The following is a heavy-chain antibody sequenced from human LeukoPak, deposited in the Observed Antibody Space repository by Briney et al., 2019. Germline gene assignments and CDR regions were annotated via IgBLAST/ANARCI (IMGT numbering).Heavy chain of an antibody. CDR1: GFTFDDYA. CDR2: ISWNSGSI. D-gene: IGHD1-26*01. CDR3: AKGGVGRGSYYYFDY. J-gene: IGHJ4*02. V-gene: IGHV3-9*01. Sequence: GRSLRLSCAASGFTFDDYAMHWVRQAPGKGLEWVSGISWNSGSIGYADSVKGRFTISRDNAKNSLYLQMNSLRAEDTALYYCAKGGVGRGSYYYFDYWGQGTLVTVSS.